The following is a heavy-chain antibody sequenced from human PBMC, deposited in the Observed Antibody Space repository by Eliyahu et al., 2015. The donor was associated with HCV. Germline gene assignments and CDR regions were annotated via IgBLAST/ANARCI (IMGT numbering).Heavy chain of an antibody. CDR3: AKVSSGLGLGWFDY. Sequence: QVQLVESGGGVVQTGRSLRLSCXGXGFNFKTYGMSWVRQAPGKGLEWVALISYDGHDRTYADSVKGRFNIYRDNAKKELYLQINSLSVEDTAMYYCAKVSSGLGLGWFDYWGQGTLVTVSS. V-gene: IGHV3-30*18. CDR2: ISYDGHDR. CDR1: GFNFKTYG. D-gene: IGHD3-16*02. J-gene: IGHJ5*01.